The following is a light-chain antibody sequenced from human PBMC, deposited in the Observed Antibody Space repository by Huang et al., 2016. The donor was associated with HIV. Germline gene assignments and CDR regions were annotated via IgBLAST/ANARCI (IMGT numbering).Light chain of an antibody. CDR2: DAS. J-gene: IGKJ5*01. CDR3: QQYADFPIT. CDR1: HDITNY. Sequence: DIQMTQSPSSLSTAVTDTVTITCQASHDITNYLNWYQQKPGKAPKLLIYDASNLDTGVPPRFSGSGSGTDFTFTISGLQPEDIATYYCQQYADFPITFGQGTRLEIK. V-gene: IGKV1-33*01.